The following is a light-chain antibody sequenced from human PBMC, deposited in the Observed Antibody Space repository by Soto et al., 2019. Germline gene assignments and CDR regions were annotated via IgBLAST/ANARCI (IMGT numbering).Light chain of an antibody. V-gene: IGKV1-5*03. CDR3: QRYNSYAEA. J-gene: IGKJ1*01. CDR2: KAS. CDR1: QTISSW. Sequence: DIQMTQSPSTLSGSVGDRVTITCRASQTISSWLAWYQQKPGKAPKLLIYKASTLKSGVPSRCSGSGSGTEFTLTISSLQPDDFATYYCQRYNSYAEAFGQGTKVDLK.